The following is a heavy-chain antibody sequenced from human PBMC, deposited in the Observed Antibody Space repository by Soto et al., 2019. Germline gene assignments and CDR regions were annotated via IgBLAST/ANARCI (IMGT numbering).Heavy chain of an antibody. CDR3: ARDRRVGGDSSGYYIWYFDL. CDR2: IYTSGST. Sequence: PSETLSLTCTVSGGSISSYYWSWIRQPARKGLEWIGRIYTSGSTNYNPSLKSRVTMSVDTSKNRFSLKLSSVTAADTAVYYCARDRRVGGDSSGYYIWYFDLWGRGTLVTVSS. D-gene: IGHD3-22*01. J-gene: IGHJ2*01. V-gene: IGHV4-4*07. CDR1: GGSISSYY.